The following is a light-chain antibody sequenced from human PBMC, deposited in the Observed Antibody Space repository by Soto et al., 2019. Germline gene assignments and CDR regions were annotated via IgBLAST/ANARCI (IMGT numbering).Light chain of an antibody. Sequence: DIKMTPYPSXXSAXXXGRXXXXXXXXXSINKWLAWYQQKPGTAPQVLIYDASTLQSGAPSRFSGSGSGTEFTLTSSILQPDDFATYYCQQHNCLFGQGTRLEIK. J-gene: IGKJ2*01. V-gene: IGKV1-5*01. CDR3: QQHNCL. CDR1: XSINKW. CDR2: DAS.